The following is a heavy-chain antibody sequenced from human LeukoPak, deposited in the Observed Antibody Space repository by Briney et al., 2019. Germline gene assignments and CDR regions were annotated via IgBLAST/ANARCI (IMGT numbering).Heavy chain of an antibody. Sequence: ASVKVSCKASGYTFTSYGISWVRQAPGQGLEWMGWISAYNGNTNYAQKLQGRVTMTTDTSTSTAYMELRSLRSDDTAVYYCARVVGRWLQFSYYDYWGQGTLVTVSS. CDR2: ISAYNGNT. CDR1: GYTFTSYG. J-gene: IGHJ4*02. V-gene: IGHV1-18*01. D-gene: IGHD5-24*01. CDR3: ARVVGRWLQFSYYDY.